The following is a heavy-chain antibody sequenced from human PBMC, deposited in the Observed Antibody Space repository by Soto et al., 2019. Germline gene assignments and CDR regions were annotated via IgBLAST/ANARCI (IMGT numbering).Heavy chain of an antibody. D-gene: IGHD3-16*02. CDR1: GGSISSYY. CDR3: ARLGRHYDYIWGSYRPNLPDY. Sequence: SETLSLTCTVSGGSISSYYWSWIRQPPGKGLEWIGYIYYSGSTNYNPSLKSRVTISVDTSKNQFSLKLSSVTAADTAVYYCARLGRHYDYIWGSYRPNLPDYWGQGTLVTVSS. V-gene: IGHV4-59*08. CDR2: IYYSGST. J-gene: IGHJ4*02.